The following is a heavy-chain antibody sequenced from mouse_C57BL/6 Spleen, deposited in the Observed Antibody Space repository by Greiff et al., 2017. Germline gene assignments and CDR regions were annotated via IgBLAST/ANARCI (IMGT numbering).Heavy chain of an antibody. Sequence: VQLKQSGTVLARPGASVKMSCKTSGYTFTSYWMHWVKQRPGQGLEWIGAIYPGNSDTSYNQKFKGKAKLTAVTSASTAYMELRSLTSEDSAVYFCARKEITTVVHYYAMDYWGQGTSVTVSS. J-gene: IGHJ4*01. CDR1: GYTFTSYW. V-gene: IGHV1-5*01. CDR2: IYPGNSDT. CDR3: ARKEITTVVHYYAMDY. D-gene: IGHD1-1*01.